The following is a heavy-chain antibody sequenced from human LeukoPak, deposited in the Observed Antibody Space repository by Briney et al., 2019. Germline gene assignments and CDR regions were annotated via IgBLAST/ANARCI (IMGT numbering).Heavy chain of an antibody. CDR1: GFTFSSYW. CDR3: ARGRPHGNDY. CDR2: ISSDRSST. V-gene: IGHV3-74*01. Sequence: GGSLRLSCAASGFTFSSYWMNWVRQAPGKGLVWVSRISSDRSSTTYADSVKGRFSISRDNAKNTLYLQMNSLRVEDTAVYYCARGRPHGNDYWGQGTLVTVSS. D-gene: IGHD4-23*01. J-gene: IGHJ4*02.